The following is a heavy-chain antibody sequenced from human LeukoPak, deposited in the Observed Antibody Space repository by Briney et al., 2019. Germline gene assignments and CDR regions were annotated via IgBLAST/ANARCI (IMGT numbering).Heavy chain of an antibody. D-gene: IGHD1-20*01. V-gene: IGHV3-11*01. CDR3: ARDNWNDDRGMDV. Sequence: GGSLRLSCAASGFTFSDYYMSWIRQAPGKGLEWVSYISSSGSTIYYADSVKGRFTISRDNAKNSLYLQMSSLRAEDTAVYYCARDNWNDDRGMDVWGQGTTVTVSS. J-gene: IGHJ6*02. CDR1: GFTFSDYY. CDR2: ISSSGSTI.